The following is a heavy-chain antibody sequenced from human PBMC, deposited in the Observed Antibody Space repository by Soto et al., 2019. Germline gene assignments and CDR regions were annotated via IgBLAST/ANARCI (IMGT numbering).Heavy chain of an antibody. CDR3: AADPYDSSGYYPWYFDY. CDR1: GYTFTSYG. CDR2: ISAYNGNT. V-gene: IGHV1-18*01. D-gene: IGHD3-22*01. J-gene: IGHJ4*02. Sequence: ASVKVSCKASGYTFTSYGISWVRQAPGQGLEWMGWISAYNGNTNYAQKLQGRVTITADTSTSTAYMELSSLRSEDTAVYYCAADPYDSSGYYPWYFDYWGQGTLVTVSS.